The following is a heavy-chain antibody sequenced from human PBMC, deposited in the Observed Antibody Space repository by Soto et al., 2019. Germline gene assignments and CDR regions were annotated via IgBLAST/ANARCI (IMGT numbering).Heavy chain of an antibody. CDR2: ISGSGGNT. Sequence: PGGSPRLSCAASGLLFSDYAMSWVRQVPGKGLECVACISGSGGNTFYADSVKGRFTISRDNSKNTLSLHMNSLRVDDTAVYFCAKDRFGIVGPVDYWGQGTLVTVSS. D-gene: IGHD1-26*01. V-gene: IGHV3-23*01. J-gene: IGHJ4*02. CDR3: AKDRFGIVGPVDY. CDR1: GLLFSDYA.